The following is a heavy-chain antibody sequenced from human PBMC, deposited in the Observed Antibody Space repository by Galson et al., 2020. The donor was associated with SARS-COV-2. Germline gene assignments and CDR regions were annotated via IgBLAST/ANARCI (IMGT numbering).Heavy chain of an antibody. CDR2: ISGGGGST. Sequence: GGSLRLSCAASGFTFSRYAMAWVRQAPGKGLEWVSGISGGGGSTYYADSVKGRFTISRDISQNTVYLQMSSLRAEDTAVYYCAKDRGNDYGDQLDFWGQGTRVTVSS. J-gene: IGHJ4*02. D-gene: IGHD4-17*01. CDR3: AKDRGNDYGDQLDF. V-gene: IGHV3-23*01. CDR1: GFTFSRYA.